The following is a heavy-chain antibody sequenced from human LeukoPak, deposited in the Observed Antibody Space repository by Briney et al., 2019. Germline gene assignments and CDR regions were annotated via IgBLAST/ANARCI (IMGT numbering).Heavy chain of an antibody. J-gene: IGHJ5*02. CDR3: AREEINTIFGVVINAFDP. CDR2: IIPIFGTA. CDR1: GGTFISYA. Sequence: SVKVSCKASGGTFISYAISWVRQAPGQGLEWMGGIIPIFGTANYAQKFQGRVTITADESTSTAHMELSSLRSEDTAVYYCAREEINTIFGVVINAFDPWGQGTLVTVSS. D-gene: IGHD3-3*01. V-gene: IGHV1-69*13.